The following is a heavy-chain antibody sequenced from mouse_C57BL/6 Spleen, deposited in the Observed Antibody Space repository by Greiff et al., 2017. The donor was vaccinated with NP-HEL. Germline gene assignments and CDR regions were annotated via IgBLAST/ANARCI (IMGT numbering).Heavy chain of an antibody. CDR1: GYTFTDYY. CDR2: INPNNGGT. Sequence: EVQLQQSGPELVKPGASVKISCKASGYTFTDYYMNWVKQSHGKSLEWIGDINPNNGGTSYNQKFKGKAKLTVDKSSSTAYMELRSLTSEDSAFYYCARSPNAMDYWGQGTSVTVSS. CDR3: ARSPNAMDY. V-gene: IGHV1-26*01. J-gene: IGHJ4*01.